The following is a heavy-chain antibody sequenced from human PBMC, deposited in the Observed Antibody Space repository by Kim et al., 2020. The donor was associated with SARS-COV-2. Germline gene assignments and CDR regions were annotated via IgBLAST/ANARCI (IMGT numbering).Heavy chain of an antibody. D-gene: IGHD4-17*01. Sequence: GGSLRLSCAASGFTFSSYAMSWVRQAPGKGLEWVSAISGSGGSTYFADSVKGRFTISRDNSKNTLYLQMNSLRAEDTAVYYCAKDDHYGDQSLYYWGQGTLVTVSS. J-gene: IGHJ4*02. CDR2: ISGSGGST. CDR3: AKDDHYGDQSLYY. CDR1: GFTFSSYA. V-gene: IGHV3-23*01.